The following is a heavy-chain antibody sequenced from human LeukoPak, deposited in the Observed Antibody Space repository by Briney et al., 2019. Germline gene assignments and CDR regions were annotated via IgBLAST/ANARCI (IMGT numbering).Heavy chain of an antibody. J-gene: IGHJ4*02. CDR3: ASLTTVTTGDDY. CDR2: IIPIFGTA. Sequence: SVKVSCKASGGTFSSYAISWVRQAPGQGLEWMGGIIPIFGTANYAQKFQGRVTITTDESTSTAYMELSSLRSEDTAVYYCASLTTVTTGDDYWGQGTLVTVSS. V-gene: IGHV1-69*05. D-gene: IGHD4-17*01. CDR1: GGTFSSYA.